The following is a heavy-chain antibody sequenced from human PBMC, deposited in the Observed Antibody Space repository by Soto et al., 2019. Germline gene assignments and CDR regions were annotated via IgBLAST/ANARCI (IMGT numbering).Heavy chain of an antibody. CDR2: ISYDGSNK. V-gene: IGHV3-30-3*01. D-gene: IGHD3-10*01. J-gene: IGHJ4*02. Sequence: GGSLRLSCAASGFTFSSYAMHWVRQAPGKGLEWVAVISYDGSNKYYADSVKGRFTISRDNSKNTLYLQMNSLRAEDTAVYYCARDRGRGSGSYQFDYWGQGTLVTVSS. CDR1: GFTFSSYA. CDR3: ARDRGRGSGSYQFDY.